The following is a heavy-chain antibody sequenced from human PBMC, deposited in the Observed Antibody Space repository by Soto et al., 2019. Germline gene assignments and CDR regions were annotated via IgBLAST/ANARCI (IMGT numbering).Heavy chain of an antibody. CDR2: TYFRSKWYN. V-gene: IGHV6-1*01. J-gene: IGHJ5*02. Sequence: SQTLSLTCAISGVSVSSNTASWNWIRQSPSRGLEWLGRTYFRSKWYNDYAVSVKSRIIINPDTSNNQFSRQLNSVTPEDTAVYFCAKGDNPGPKTGHAFDPWGQGMMVTVSS. D-gene: IGHD1-1*01. CDR3: AKGDNPGPKTGHAFDP. CDR1: GVSVSSNTAS.